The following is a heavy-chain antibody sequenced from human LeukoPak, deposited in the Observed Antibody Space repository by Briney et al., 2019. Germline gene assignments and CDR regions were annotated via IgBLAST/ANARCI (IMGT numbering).Heavy chain of an antibody. D-gene: IGHD6-19*01. CDR3: ASTLTVVGTLDY. V-gene: IGHV1-2*02. J-gene: IGHJ4*02. CDR1: GYTFTGYY. Sequence: ASVKVSCKASGYTFTGYYIHWVRQAPGQGLEWMGWINPNSGGTKYAQKFQGRVTMTRDTSMSTGYMELSRLTSDDTAVYYCASTLTVVGTLDYWGQGTLVPVSS. CDR2: INPNSGGT.